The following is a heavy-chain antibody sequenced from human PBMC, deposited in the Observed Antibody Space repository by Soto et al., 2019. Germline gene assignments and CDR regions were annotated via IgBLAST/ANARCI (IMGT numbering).Heavy chain of an antibody. CDR1: GFTFSSYG. V-gene: IGHV3-30*18. D-gene: IGHD1-20*01. J-gene: IGHJ4*02. CDR2: SSSDGSKK. CDR3: AKVGDVYNSFFDY. Sequence: QVRLVESGGGVVQPGRSLRLSCAASGFTFSSYGMHWVRQAPGKGLEWVAVSSSDGSKKYYADSVKGRFTISRDDSKNTLLLQMNSLTPEDTAVDFCAKVGDVYNSFFDYWGQGTLVTVS.